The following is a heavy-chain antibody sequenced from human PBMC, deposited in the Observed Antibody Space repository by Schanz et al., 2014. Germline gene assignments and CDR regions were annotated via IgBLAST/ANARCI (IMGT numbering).Heavy chain of an antibody. J-gene: IGHJ5*02. Sequence: EVQLLESGGGLVQPGGSLRLSCAASGFGFSSYSMNWVRQAPGKGLEWVSYISSASSTINYADSVKGRFTISRDNAKNSLFLQMNSLRAEDTAVYYCARAGYDADNWFDPWGQGTLVTVSS. CDR3: ARAGYDADNWFDP. CDR2: ISSASSTI. CDR1: GFGFSSYS. V-gene: IGHV3-48*01. D-gene: IGHD2-2*01.